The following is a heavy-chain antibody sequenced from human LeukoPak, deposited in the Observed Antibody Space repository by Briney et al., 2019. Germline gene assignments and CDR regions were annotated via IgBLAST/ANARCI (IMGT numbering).Heavy chain of an antibody. J-gene: IGHJ3*02. CDR3: ARGGDSSGYYLLDAFDI. CDR2: INHSGTT. CDR1: GGYFSGFY. V-gene: IGHV4-34*01. D-gene: IGHD3-22*01. Sequence: SETLSLTCAVYGGYFSGFYWSWIRQPPGKGLEWIGEINHSGTTNYNPSLTSRVTISVDTSKNQFSLKLSSVTAADTAVYYCARGGDSSGYYLLDAFDIWGQGTMVTVSS.